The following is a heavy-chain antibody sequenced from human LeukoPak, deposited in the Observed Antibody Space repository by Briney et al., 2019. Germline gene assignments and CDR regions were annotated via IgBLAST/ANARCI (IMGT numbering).Heavy chain of an antibody. CDR2: IYSSGST. D-gene: IGHD5-18*01. CDR1: GDSISGYY. J-gene: IGHJ4*02. CDR3: ARGYSFALYYFDY. Sequence: SETLSLTCSVSGDSISGYYWSWIRQPPGKGLERIGYIYSSGSTSYNPSLKSRVTISVDTSENQFSLKLRSVTAADTAKYYCARGYSFALYYFDYWGQGPLVTVSS. V-gene: IGHV4-59*01.